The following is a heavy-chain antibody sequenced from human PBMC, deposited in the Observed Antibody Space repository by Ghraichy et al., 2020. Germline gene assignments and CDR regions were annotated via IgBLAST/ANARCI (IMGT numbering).Heavy chain of an antibody. CDR3: ARDKVRYCSITSCYFY. V-gene: IGHV3-30-3*01. CDR2: ISYDGNIK. D-gene: IGHD2-2*01. Sequence: GGSLRLSCAASGFTFSDYAMHWVRQAPGKGLEWVAVISYDGNIKYYADSVRGRFTTSRDNSKNTLWLQMDSLRVEDTAVYFCARDKVRYCSITSCYFYWGQGTLVTVSS. CDR1: GFTFSDYA. J-gene: IGHJ4*02.